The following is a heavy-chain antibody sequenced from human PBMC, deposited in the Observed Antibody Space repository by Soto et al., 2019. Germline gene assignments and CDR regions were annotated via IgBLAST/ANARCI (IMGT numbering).Heavy chain of an antibody. J-gene: IGHJ4*02. CDR3: EHRDSTGTTTYFDS. CDR2: IYWDGES. D-gene: IGHD1-1*01. Sequence: QITLKEAGPTLVKPTETLTLTGTFSGFSFTTTRMGVGWTRQPPGQALEWLAMIYWDGESRYNPLLRRRLTLTEDTSKNQVVLTMTNMDPKDTATYYCEHRDSTGTTTYFDSWGQGIPVTVAS. V-gene: IGHV2-5*02. CDR1: GFSFTTTRMG.